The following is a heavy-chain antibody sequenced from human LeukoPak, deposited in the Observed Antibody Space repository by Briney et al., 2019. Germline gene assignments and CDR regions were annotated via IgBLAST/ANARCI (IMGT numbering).Heavy chain of an antibody. J-gene: IGHJ2*01. D-gene: IGHD2-15*01. CDR2: ISSNGGST. V-gene: IGHV3-64*01. CDR1: GFTFSSYA. Sequence: GGSLRLSCAASGFTFSSYAMHWVRQAPGKGLEYVSAISSNGGSTYYANSVKGRFTISRDNSKNTLYLQMGSLRAEDMAVYYCARPEGYCSGGSCSDWYFDLWGRGTLVTVSS. CDR3: ARPEGYCSGGSCSDWYFDL.